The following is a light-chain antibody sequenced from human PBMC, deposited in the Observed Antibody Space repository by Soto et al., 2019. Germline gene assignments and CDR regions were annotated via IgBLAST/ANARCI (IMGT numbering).Light chain of an antibody. CDR2: DAS. CDR3: QQHNGLPIT. Sequence: DIQMTQSPSSLSASVGDRVTITCQASQDITYYLNWYQQKPGKATSLLIHDASSLQTGVPSRLSGSGSGTDFTFTNNSLQRADIATYYCQQHNGLPITCGQGTRLEIK. J-gene: IGKJ5*01. V-gene: IGKV1-33*01. CDR1: QDITYY.